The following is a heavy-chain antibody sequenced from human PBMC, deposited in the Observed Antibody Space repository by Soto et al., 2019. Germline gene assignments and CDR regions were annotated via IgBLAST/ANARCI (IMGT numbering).Heavy chain of an antibody. Sequence: PGGSLRLSCVISGFTFSNYDMTWVRQAPGKGLEWVTAIAGGSSDASYYANSVRGRFNTSRDNSKNALYLQMHSLRAEDTAIYYCTKGGWLDVWGKGT. J-gene: IGHJ6*03. V-gene: IGHV3-23*01. CDR3: TKGGWLDV. CDR1: GFTFSNYD. CDR2: IAGGSSDAS.